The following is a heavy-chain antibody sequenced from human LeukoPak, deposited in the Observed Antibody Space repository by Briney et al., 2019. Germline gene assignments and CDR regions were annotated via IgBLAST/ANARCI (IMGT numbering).Heavy chain of an antibody. CDR3: ARVGRYDSSGDDY. CDR1: GFTFSSYS. J-gene: IGHJ4*02. D-gene: IGHD3-22*01. V-gene: IGHV3-21*01. Sequence: GGSLRLSCAASGFTFSSYSMNWVRQAPGKGLEWVSSISSSSSYIYYADSVKGRFTISRDNAKNSLYLQMNSLRAEDTAVYYCARVGRYDSSGDDYWGQGTLVTVSS. CDR2: ISSSSSYI.